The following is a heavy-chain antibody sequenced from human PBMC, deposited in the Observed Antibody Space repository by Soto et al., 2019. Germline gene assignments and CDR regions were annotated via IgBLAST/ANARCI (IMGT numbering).Heavy chain of an antibody. CDR3: ARDPDNNYYGSGSHFDY. CDR1: GGTFSSYT. Sequence: EASVKVSCKASGGTFSSYTISWVRQAPGQGLEWMGRIIPILGIANYAQKFQGRVTITADKSTSTAYMELSSLRSEDTAVYYCARDPDNNYYGSGSHFDYWGQGTLVTVSS. CDR2: IIPILGIA. J-gene: IGHJ4*02. D-gene: IGHD3-10*01. V-gene: IGHV1-69*04.